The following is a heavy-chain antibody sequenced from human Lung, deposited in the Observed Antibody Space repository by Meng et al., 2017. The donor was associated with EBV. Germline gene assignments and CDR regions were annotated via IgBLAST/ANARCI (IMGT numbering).Heavy chain of an antibody. Sequence: QVQLGQSGSELKKPGASLKVSCKASGYTFSTYTINWVRQAHGRGLEWMGWISTNTGAPTYTQGFTGRFVFSLDTSVSTAYLQISSLKAEDTAVYYCARGGNFDPWGQGTLVTVSS. J-gene: IGHJ5*02. CDR2: ISTNTGAP. D-gene: IGHD2/OR15-2a*01. CDR1: GYTFSTYT. V-gene: IGHV7-4-1*02. CDR3: ARGGNFDP.